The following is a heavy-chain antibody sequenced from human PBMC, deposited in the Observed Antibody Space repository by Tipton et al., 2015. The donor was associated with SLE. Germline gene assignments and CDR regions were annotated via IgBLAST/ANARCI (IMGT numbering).Heavy chain of an antibody. CDR2: ISRSSSFI. CDR3: ARGPDTSSSGPDY. CDR1: GFTFSSYS. Sequence: SLRLSCAASGFTFSSYSMHWVRQAPGKGLEWVSAISRSSSFIYYADSVEGRLAVSRDNAENSLYLQMNNLRAEDTAVYYCARGPDTSSSGPDYWGQGTLVAVSS. D-gene: IGHD6-6*01. V-gene: IGHV3-21*01. J-gene: IGHJ4*02.